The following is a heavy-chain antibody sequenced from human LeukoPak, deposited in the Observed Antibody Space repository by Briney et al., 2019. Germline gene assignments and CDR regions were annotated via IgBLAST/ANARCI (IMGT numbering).Heavy chain of an antibody. J-gene: IGHJ3*02. Sequence: ASVKVSCKASGYTFTSYYMHWVRQAPGQGLEWMGIINPSGGSTSYAQKFQGRVTMTEDTSTDTAYMELSSLRSEDTAVYYCATHPVYSGGTLDAFDIWGQGTMVTVSS. V-gene: IGHV1-46*01. CDR1: GYTFTSYY. CDR3: ATHPVYSGGTLDAFDI. CDR2: INPSGGST. D-gene: IGHD2-15*01.